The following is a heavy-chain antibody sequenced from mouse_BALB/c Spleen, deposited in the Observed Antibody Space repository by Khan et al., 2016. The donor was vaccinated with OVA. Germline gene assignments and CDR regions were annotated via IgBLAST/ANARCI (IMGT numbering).Heavy chain of an antibody. CDR3: AKFLWPYFGY. CDR1: GYSITSGYY. J-gene: IGHJ2*01. D-gene: IGHD1-1*02. CDR2: ISYDGSN. Sequence: EVELVESGPGLVKPSQSLSLTCSVTGYSITSGYYWNWIRQFPGNKLEWMGYISYDGSNNYNPSLKNRISITRDTSKNQFFLKLNSVTTEDTATYYCAKFLWPYFGYWGQGTTLTGSS. V-gene: IGHV3-6*02.